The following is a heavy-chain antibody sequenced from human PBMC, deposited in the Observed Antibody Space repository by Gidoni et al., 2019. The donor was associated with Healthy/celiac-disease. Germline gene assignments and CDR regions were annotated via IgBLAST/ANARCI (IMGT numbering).Heavy chain of an antibody. Sequence: EVQLVESGGGLVQPGGSLRLSCAASGFTVSSNYMSWVRQAPGKGLEWVSVIYSGGSTYYADSVKGRFTISRHNSKNTLYLQMNSLRAEDTAVYYCARGSRVRTVAGLGEIPVFDYWGQGTLVTVSS. V-gene: IGHV3-53*04. CDR3: ARGSRVRTVAGLGEIPVFDY. D-gene: IGHD6-19*01. CDR1: GFTVSSNY. CDR2: IYSGGST. J-gene: IGHJ4*02.